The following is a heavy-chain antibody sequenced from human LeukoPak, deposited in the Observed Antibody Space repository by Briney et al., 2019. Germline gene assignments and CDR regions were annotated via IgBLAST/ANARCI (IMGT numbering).Heavy chain of an antibody. CDR3: ARDRIAMVRGVIYYYYMDV. J-gene: IGHJ6*03. CDR1: GGSISSYY. D-gene: IGHD3-10*01. CDR2: IYYSGST. V-gene: IGHV4-59*12. Sequence: PSETLSLTCTVSGGSISSYYWSWIRQPPGKGLEWIGYIYYSGSTNYNPSLKSRVTMSVDTSKNQFSLKLSSVTAADTAVYYCARDRIAMVRGVIYYYYMDVWGKGTTVTISS.